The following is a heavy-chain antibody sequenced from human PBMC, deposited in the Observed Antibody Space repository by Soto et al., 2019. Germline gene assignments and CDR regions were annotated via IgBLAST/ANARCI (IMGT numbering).Heavy chain of an antibody. V-gene: IGHV3-48*01. D-gene: IGHD1-1*01. Sequence: EVQMVESGGGLVQPGGSLRLSCAASGFTFSTYSMNWVRQAPGKGLEWVSYISSGGGTTYYADSVKGRFTISRDNAKNSLYLQMNSLTAEDTAVYYCASRYTSCLYWNAWGQGTLVTVSS. CDR2: ISSGGGTT. CDR1: GFTFSTYS. CDR3: ASRYTSCLYWNA. J-gene: IGHJ5*02.